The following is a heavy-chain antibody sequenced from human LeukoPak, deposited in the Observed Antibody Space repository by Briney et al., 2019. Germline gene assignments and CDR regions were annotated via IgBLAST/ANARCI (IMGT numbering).Heavy chain of an antibody. Sequence: SETLSLTCTVSGGPISSYYWGWIRQPPGKGLEWVGSVHYSGITYYNPSLESRVTISVDTSKNQLFLRLSSVPAADTAVYYCASLPSGNYFDLWGQGTLVTVSS. CDR3: ASLPSGNYFDL. CDR1: GGPISSYY. J-gene: IGHJ4*02. V-gene: IGHV4-39*07. CDR2: VHYSGIT. D-gene: IGHD6-6*01.